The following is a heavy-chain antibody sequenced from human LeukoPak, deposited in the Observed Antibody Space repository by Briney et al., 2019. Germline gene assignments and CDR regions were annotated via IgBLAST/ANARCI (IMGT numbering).Heavy chain of an antibody. CDR3: ARDSDRSTSSHIDY. V-gene: IGHV4-39*07. D-gene: IGHD2-2*01. CDR1: GGSISSSSYY. CDR2: IYYSGST. Sequence: SETLSLTCTVSGGSISSSSYYWGWIRQPPGKGLEWIGSIYYSGSTYYNPSLKSRVTISVDTSKNQFSLKLSSVTAADTAVYYCARDSDRSTSSHIDYWGQGTLVTVSS. J-gene: IGHJ4*02.